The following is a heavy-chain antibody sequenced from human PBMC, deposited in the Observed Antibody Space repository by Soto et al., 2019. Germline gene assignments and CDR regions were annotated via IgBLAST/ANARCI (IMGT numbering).Heavy chain of an antibody. Sequence: PGESLKISCKGSGYSFTSYWISWVRQMPGKGLEWMGRIDPSDSYTNYSPSFQGHVTISADKSISTAYLQWSSLKASDTAMYYCARQSQQGWFGESPDVWGQGTTVTVSS. D-gene: IGHD3-10*01. V-gene: IGHV5-10-1*01. J-gene: IGHJ6*02. CDR1: GYSFTSYW. CDR3: ARQSQQGWFGESPDV. CDR2: IDPSDSYT.